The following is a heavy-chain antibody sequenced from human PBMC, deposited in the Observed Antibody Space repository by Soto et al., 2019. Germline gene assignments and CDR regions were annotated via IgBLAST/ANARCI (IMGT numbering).Heavy chain of an antibody. J-gene: IGHJ4*02. CDR3: ARGPRGSVQGSYVTPYHFDS. CDR2: TNFMSRWHV. V-gene: IGHV6-1*01. CDR1: GDSVSFNSTT. D-gene: IGHD3-10*01. Sequence: TLSLTGAMAGDSVSFNSTTGNRIRGSPSRAREWLGRTNFMSRWHVDYAESVRSRIAITSDTSKSQISLHLSSVTPDDTAVYYCARGPRGSVQGSYVTPYHFDSWGQGTLVTGSS.